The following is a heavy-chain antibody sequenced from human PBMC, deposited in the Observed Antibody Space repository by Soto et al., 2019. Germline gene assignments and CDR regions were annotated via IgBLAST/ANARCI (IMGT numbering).Heavy chain of an antibody. D-gene: IGHD3-22*01. Sequence: GGSLRLACSASGFTFSSYAMHWVRQAPGKGLEYVSAISSNGGSTYYADSVKGRFTISRDNSKNTLYLQMSSLRAEDTAVYYCVKDHYYDSSGTLLLYYYYYGMDVWGQGTTVTVS. J-gene: IGHJ6*02. CDR3: VKDHYYDSSGTLLLYYYYYGMDV. CDR1: GFTFSSYA. CDR2: ISSNGGST. V-gene: IGHV3-64D*08.